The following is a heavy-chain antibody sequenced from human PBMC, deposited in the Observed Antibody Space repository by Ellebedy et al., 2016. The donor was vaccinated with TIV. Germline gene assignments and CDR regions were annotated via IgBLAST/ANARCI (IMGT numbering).Heavy chain of an antibody. J-gene: IGHJ4*02. CDR1: GGSIRTYY. D-gene: IGHD3-16*02. Sequence: MPSETLSLTCTLSGGSIRTYYWSWIRQPPGKGLEWIGYIYDNGRTKQNPSLESRVTISADTSKSQVSLKLSSATAADTAVYYCAGDGGRGSYRILSSWGQGTPVTVSS. V-gene: IGHV4-59*08. CDR3: AGDGGRGSYRILSS. CDR2: IYDNGRT.